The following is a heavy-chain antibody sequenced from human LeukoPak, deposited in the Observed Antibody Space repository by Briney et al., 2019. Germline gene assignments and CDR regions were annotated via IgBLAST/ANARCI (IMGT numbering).Heavy chain of an antibody. V-gene: IGHV1-69*05. D-gene: IGHD3-10*01. Sequence: SVKVSCKASGGTFSSYAISWVRQAPGQGLEWMGGIIPIFGTANYAQKFQGRVTITTDESTRTAYMELSSLRSEDTDVYYCAGVVSGSGSWITPNWFDPWGRGTLVTVSS. CDR2: IIPIFGTA. CDR1: GGTFSSYA. J-gene: IGHJ5*02. CDR3: AGVVSGSGSWITPNWFDP.